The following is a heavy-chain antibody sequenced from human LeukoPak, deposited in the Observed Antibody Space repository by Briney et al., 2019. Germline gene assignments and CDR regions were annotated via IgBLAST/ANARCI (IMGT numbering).Heavy chain of an antibody. V-gene: IGHV1-2*02. CDR3: ARGVEYSSSNPYYFDY. CDR2: INPNSGGT. D-gene: IGHD6-13*01. CDR1: GYTFTGYY. J-gene: IGHJ4*02. Sequence: ASVKVSCKASGYTFTGYYMHWVRQAPGQGLEWMGWINPNSGGTNYAQKFQGRVTMTRDTSISTAYMELSRLRSDDTAVYYCARGVEYSSSNPYYFDYWGQGTPVTVSS.